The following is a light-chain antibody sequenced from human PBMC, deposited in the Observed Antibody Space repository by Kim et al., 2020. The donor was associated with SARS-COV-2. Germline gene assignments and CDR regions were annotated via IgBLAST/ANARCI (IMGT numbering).Light chain of an antibody. CDR3: QVWDTRTVL. CDR2: REN. CDR1: IVDRS. Sequence: VSGAPGQTARIPCGGDIVDRSVHWYQQKPGQAPVLLIYRENNRPSGIPERFSGSDSGNTATLTISGAQDGDEADYYCQVWDTRTVLFGGGTQLTVL. V-gene: IGLV3-9*02. J-gene: IGLJ2*01.